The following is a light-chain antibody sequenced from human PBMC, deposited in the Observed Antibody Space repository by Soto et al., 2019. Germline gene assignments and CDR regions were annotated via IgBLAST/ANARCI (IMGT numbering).Light chain of an antibody. CDR1: SSDVGSYNL. CDR3: CSYAGSSTLYV. J-gene: IGLJ1*01. Sequence: QSALTQPASVSGSPGQSITISCTGTSSDVGSYNLVSWYQQHPGKAPKLMIYEVNKRPSGISNRFSGSKSGNTASLTISGLQAEDEADYYCCSYAGSSTLYVFGTGTKATVL. V-gene: IGLV2-23*02. CDR2: EVN.